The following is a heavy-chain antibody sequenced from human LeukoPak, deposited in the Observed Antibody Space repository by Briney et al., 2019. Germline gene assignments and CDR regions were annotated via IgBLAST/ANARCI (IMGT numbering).Heavy chain of an antibody. CDR1: GFTFSSYS. J-gene: IGHJ4*02. V-gene: IGHV3-48*01. D-gene: IGHD3-22*01. CDR2: ISSSSSTI. CDR3: ARIYDSSGYYHKYYFDY. Sequence: GGSLRLSCAASGFTFSSYSMNWVRQAPGKGLEWVSYISSSSSTIYYADSVKGRFTISRDNAKNSLYLQMNSLRAEDTAVYYCARIYDSSGYYHKYYFDYWGQGTLVTVSS.